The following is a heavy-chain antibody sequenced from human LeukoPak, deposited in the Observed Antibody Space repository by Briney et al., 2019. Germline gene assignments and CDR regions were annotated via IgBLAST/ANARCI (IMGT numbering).Heavy chain of an antibody. Sequence: PSETLSLTCTVSGGSISSSSYYWGWIRQPPGKGLEWIGSIYYSGSTYYNPSLKSRVTISVDTSKNQFSLKLSSVTAADTAVYHCARDWAPDYGDYLNWFDPWGQGTLVTVSS. CDR3: ARDWAPDYGDYLNWFDP. V-gene: IGHV4-39*07. CDR1: GGSISSSSYY. D-gene: IGHD4-17*01. CDR2: IYYSGST. J-gene: IGHJ5*02.